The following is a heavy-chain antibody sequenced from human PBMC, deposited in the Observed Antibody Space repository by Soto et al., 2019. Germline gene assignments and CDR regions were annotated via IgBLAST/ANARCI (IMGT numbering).Heavy chain of an antibody. V-gene: IGHV1-18*01. J-gene: IGHJ6*02. CDR2: ISAYNGNT. CDR3: ARASLSSIAARYYYYGMDV. Sequence: ASVKVSCKASGYTFTSYGISWVRQAPGQGLEWMGWISAYNGNTNYAQKLQGRVPMTTDTSTSTAYMELRSLRSDDTAVYYCARASLSSIAARYYYYGMDVWGQGTTVTVSS. CDR1: GYTFTSYG. D-gene: IGHD6-6*01.